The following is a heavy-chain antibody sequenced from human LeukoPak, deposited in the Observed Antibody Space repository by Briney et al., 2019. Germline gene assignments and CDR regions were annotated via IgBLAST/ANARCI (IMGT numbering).Heavy chain of an antibody. CDR1: RFTFDHYS. CDR2: IRGVGGST. D-gene: IGHD3-10*01. CDR3: AKVKLIYCSGRSHYYYYYMDV. V-gene: IGHV3-43*02. J-gene: IGHJ6*03. Sequence: GGCLSLACAASRFTFDHYSMHWVRQAPGRGLEWVCLIRGVGGSTYYADSVKRRFTISRDNSKNSLYLQMNSLRTEDTALYYCAKVKLIYCSGRSHYYYYYMDVWGKGTTVTVSS.